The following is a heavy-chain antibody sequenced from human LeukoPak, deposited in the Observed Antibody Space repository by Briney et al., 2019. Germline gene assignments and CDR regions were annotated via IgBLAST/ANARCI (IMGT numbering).Heavy chain of an antibody. CDR1: GFTFGDYA. CDR3: TRGNGGSGSKPRLYYYYGMDV. J-gene: IGHJ6*02. CDR2: IRSKAYGGTT. V-gene: IGHV3-49*04. D-gene: IGHD3-10*01. Sequence: GGSLRLSCTASGFTFGDYAMSWVRQAPGKGLEWVGFIRSKAYGGTTEYAASVKGRFTISRDDSKSIAYLQMNSLKTEDTAVYYCTRGNGGSGSKPRLYYYYGMDVWGQGTTVTVSS.